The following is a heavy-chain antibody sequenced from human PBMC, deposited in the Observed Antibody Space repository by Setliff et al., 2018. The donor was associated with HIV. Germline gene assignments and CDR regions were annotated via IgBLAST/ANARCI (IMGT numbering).Heavy chain of an antibody. D-gene: IGHD5-18*01. CDR3: ARVFVDTAVLRVLEYYFDS. V-gene: IGHV4-61*01. CDR2: IYYSGST. CDR1: GGSVSSGSYY. J-gene: IGHJ4*02. Sequence: SETLSLTCTVSGGSVSSGSYYWSWIRQPPGKGLEWIGYIYYSGSTKHNPSLKSRITISLDTSKNQFSLRMRSVTAADTAVYYCARVFVDTAVLRVLEYYFDSWGRGTLVTVSS.